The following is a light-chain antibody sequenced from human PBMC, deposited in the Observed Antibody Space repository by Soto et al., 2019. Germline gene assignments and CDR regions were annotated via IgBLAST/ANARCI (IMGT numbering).Light chain of an antibody. J-gene: IGKJ4*01. CDR3: QQYYSIPLT. Sequence: DIVMTQSPDSLAVSLVDSRTNNXKSSQSVLYSSNNKNYLAWYQQKPGQPPKLLIYWASTRESGVPDRFSGSGSGTDFTLTISSLQAEDVAVYYCQQYYSIPLTFGGGTKVDIK. CDR1: QSVLYSSNNKNY. CDR2: WAS. V-gene: IGKV4-1*01.